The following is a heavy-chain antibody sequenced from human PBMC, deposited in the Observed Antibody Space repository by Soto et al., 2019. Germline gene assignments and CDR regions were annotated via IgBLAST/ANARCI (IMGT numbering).Heavy chain of an antibody. Sequence: EVQLLESGGGLVQPGGSVRLSCVASGFSFDSFAMNWVRQAAGKGLEWGSAVTGRGGTTYYRDSVKGRFTVSRDNSKKAGYLEINRMRVEETAVYYCAREKGPAFDIWFLGTMVTVSS. CDR2: VTGRGGTT. CDR3: AREKGPAFDI. J-gene: IGHJ3*02. CDR1: GFSFDSFA. V-gene: IGHV3-23*01.